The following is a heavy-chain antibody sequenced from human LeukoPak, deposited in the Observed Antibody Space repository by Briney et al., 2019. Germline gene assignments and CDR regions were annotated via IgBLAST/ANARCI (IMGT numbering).Heavy chain of an antibody. Sequence: GGSLRLSCAASGFTFNSYWMHWVRQAPGKGLLWVSRINTDGSSTYYADSVKGRLTISRDNAKNMLYLQMNGLRAEDTAVYYCVVWGEDSSGHRFDHWGQGTLVTVSS. V-gene: IGHV3-74*01. CDR3: VVWGEDSSGHRFDH. CDR2: INTDGSST. J-gene: IGHJ4*02. D-gene: IGHD3-22*01. CDR1: GFTFNSYW.